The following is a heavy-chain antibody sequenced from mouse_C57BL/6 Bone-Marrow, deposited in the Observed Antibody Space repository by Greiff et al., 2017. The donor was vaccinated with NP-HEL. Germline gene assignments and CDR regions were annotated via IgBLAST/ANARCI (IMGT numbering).Heavy chain of an antibody. CDR1: GYTFTSYW. Sequence: QVQLQQPGAELVKPGASVKLSCKASGYTFTSYWMHWVKQRPGQGLEWIGMIHPNSGSTNYNEKFKSKATLTVDKSASTSYMHLSSLTSEDSAVYYCARESYDGYYADYFDYWGQGTTLTVSS. CDR3: ARESYDGYYADYFDY. D-gene: IGHD2-3*01. J-gene: IGHJ2*01. CDR2: IHPNSGST. V-gene: IGHV1-64*01.